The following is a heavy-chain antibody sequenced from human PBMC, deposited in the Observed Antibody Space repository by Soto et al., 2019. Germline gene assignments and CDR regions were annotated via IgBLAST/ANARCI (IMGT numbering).Heavy chain of an antibody. J-gene: IGHJ6*03. CDR1: GGTLSSYT. CDR2: IIPILGIA. CDR3: ARVKNYYYYYMDV. Sequence: SVKVSCKASGGTLSSYTISWVRQAPGQGLEWMGRIIPILGIANYAQKFQGRVTITADKSTSTAYMELSSLRSEDTAVYYCARVKNYYYYYMDVWGKGTTVTVSS. V-gene: IGHV1-69*02.